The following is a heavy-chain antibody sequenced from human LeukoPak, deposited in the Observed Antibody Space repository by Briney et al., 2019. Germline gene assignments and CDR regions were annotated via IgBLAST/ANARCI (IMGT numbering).Heavy chain of an antibody. J-gene: IGHJ4*02. CDR3: AREGIAAAALDY. Sequence: ASVKVSCKASGYTFTSYYMHWVRQAPGQGLEWMGIINPSGGSTSYAQRFQGRVTMTRDTSTSTVYMELSSLRSEDTAVYYCAREGIAAAALDYWGQGTLVTVSS. CDR1: GYTFTSYY. CDR2: INPSGGST. V-gene: IGHV1-46*01. D-gene: IGHD6-13*01.